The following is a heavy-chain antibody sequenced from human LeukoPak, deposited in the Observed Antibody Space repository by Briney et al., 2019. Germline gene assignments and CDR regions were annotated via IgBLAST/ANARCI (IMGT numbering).Heavy chain of an antibody. CDR2: IYYSGST. CDR3: ARGGYCSSTSCLYYFDY. D-gene: IGHD2-2*01. J-gene: IGHJ4*02. CDR1: GGSISSYY. Sequence: SETLSLTCTVSGGSISSYYWSWIRQPPGKGLEWIGYIYYSGSTNYNPSLKSRVTISVDTSKNQFSLKLSSVTAVDTAVYYCARGGYCSSTSCLYYFDYWGQGTLVTVSS. V-gene: IGHV4-59*01.